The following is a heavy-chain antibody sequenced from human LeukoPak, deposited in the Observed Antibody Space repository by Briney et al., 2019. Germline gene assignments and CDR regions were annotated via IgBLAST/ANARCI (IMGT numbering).Heavy chain of an antibody. D-gene: IGHD6-19*01. J-gene: IGHJ4*02. CDR1: GYSISSGYY. Sequence: PSETLSLTCAVSGYSISSGYYWGWIRQPPGKGLEWIGSIYHSGSTYYNPSLKSRVTISVDTSKNRFSLKLSSVTAADTAVYYCARHGYIAVAGTVDYWGQGTLITVSS. CDR2: IYHSGST. CDR3: ARHGYIAVAGTVDY. V-gene: IGHV4-38-2*01.